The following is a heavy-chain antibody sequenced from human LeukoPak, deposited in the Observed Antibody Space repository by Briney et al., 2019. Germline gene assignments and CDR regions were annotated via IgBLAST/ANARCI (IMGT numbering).Heavy chain of an antibody. J-gene: IGHJ6*03. D-gene: IGHD3-3*01. V-gene: IGHV1-69*02. CDR2: IIPILGIA. CDR3: ARGGQFGVVISPYYMDV. Sequence: GPSVKVSCKASGGTFSSYTISWVRQAPGQGLEGRGRIIPILGIANYAQKFQGRVTITADKSTSTADMELGSLRSEDTAVYYCARGGQFGVVISPYYMDVWGKGTTVTVSS. CDR1: GGTFSSYT.